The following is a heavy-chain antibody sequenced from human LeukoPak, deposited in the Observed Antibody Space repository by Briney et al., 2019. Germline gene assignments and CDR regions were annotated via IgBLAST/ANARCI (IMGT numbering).Heavy chain of an antibody. CDR2: IYHSGST. V-gene: IGHV4-4*02. CDR3: ARSIAAAGTPPDY. Sequence: PSGTLSLTCAVSGGSISSSNWWSWVRQPPGKGLGWIGEIYHSGSTNYNPSLKSRVTISVDKSKNQFSLRLSSVTAADTAVYYCARSIAAAGTPPDYWGQGTLVTVSS. CDR1: GGSISSSNW. J-gene: IGHJ4*02. D-gene: IGHD6-13*01.